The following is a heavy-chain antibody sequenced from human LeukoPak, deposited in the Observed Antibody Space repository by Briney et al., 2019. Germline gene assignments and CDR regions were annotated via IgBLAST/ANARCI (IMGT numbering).Heavy chain of an antibody. Sequence: PGGSLRLSCAASGFTFSSYAMSWVRQAPGKGLEWVSTLSGSGGNTYYADSVKGRVTISRDNSKNTLYLQMNSLRAEDTAVYYCAKGNGYSYGRYYFDYWGQGTLVTVSS. CDR3: AKGNGYSYGRYYFDY. CDR2: LSGSGGNT. D-gene: IGHD5-18*01. J-gene: IGHJ4*02. V-gene: IGHV3-23*01. CDR1: GFTFSSYA.